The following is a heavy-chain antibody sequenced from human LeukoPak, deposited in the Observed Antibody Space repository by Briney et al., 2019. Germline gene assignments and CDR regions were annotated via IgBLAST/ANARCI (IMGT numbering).Heavy chain of an antibody. CDR2: INPNSGGT. J-gene: IGHJ6*03. Sequence: GASVKVSCKASGYTFSDYYMHWMRQAPGQGLEWMGWINPNSGGTNYAQKFQGRVTMTRDTSITTAYMELSRLRSDDTAVYYCARGLKRDIVLMVYASYYMDVWGKGTTVTVSS. D-gene: IGHD2-8*01. V-gene: IGHV1-2*02. CDR1: GYTFSDYY. CDR3: ARGLKRDIVLMVYASYYMDV.